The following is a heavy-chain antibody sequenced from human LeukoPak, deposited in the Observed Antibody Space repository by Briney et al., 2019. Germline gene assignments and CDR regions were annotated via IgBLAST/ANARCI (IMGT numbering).Heavy chain of an antibody. CDR1: GFIFSDSW. V-gene: IGHV3-7*03. Sequence: GGSLRLSCTVSGFIFSDSWMAWIRQAPGKGLEWVAIIEKNGSGKNYVDSVKGRFIISRDNAKNSLFLQMDSLKVEDTAIYYCTTDRWYSADHWGQGTLITVSS. D-gene: IGHD2-15*01. J-gene: IGHJ5*02. CDR3: TTDRWYSADH. CDR2: IEKNGSGK.